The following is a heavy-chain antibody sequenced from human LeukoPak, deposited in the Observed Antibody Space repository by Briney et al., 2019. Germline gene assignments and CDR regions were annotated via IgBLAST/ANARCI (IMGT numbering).Heavy chain of an antibody. J-gene: IGHJ4*02. D-gene: IGHD4-17*01. CDR3: AREISMTTVPNGAFDY. CDR1: GGTFSSYT. CDR2: IIPILGIA. V-gene: IGHV1-69*04. Sequence: SVKVSCKASGGTFSSYTISWVRQAPGQGLEWMGRIIPILGIANYAQKFQGRVTITADKSSSTAYMELSSLRSEDTAVYYCAREISMTTVPNGAFDYWGQGTLVTVSS.